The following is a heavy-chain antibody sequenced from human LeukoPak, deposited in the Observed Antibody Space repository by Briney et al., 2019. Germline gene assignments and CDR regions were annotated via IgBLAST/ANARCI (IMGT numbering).Heavy chain of an antibody. J-gene: IGHJ4*02. V-gene: IGHV4-34*01. D-gene: IGHD3-16*01. CDR3: ARSRHVWGTCFDY. Sequence: SETLSLTCAVYGGSFSGYYWSWIRQPPGKGLEWIGEINHSGSTNYNPSLKSRVTISVDTSKNRFSLKLSSVTAADTAVYYCARSRHVWGTCFDYWGQGTLVTVSS. CDR2: INHSGST. CDR1: GGSFSGYY.